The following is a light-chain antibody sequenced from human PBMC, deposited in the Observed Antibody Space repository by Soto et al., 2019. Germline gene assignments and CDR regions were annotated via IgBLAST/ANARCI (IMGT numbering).Light chain of an antibody. CDR1: SSDVGGYNY. Sequence: QSVLPQPRSVSGSPGQSVTLSCTGTSSDVGGYNYVSWYQQHPGKAPKLMIYDVSKRPSGVPDRFSGYKSGTTASLTISGLQAEDEADYYCCAYAGSYSGVFGGGTKLTVL. CDR3: CAYAGSYSGV. J-gene: IGLJ3*02. V-gene: IGLV2-11*01. CDR2: DVS.